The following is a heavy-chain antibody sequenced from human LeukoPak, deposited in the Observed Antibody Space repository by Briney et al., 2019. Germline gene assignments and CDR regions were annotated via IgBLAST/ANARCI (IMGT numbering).Heavy chain of an antibody. V-gene: IGHV1-8*01. CDR1: GYTFTSYD. CDR3: ARVLGYSGSYYRTSDY. CDR2: MNPNSGNT. J-gene: IGHJ4*02. D-gene: IGHD1-26*01. Sequence: ASVKVSCKASGYTFTSYDINWVRQATGQGLEWMGWMNPNSGNTGYAQKFQGRVTMTRNTSISTAYMELSSLRSEDTAVYYCARVLGYSGSYYRTSDYWGQGTLVTVSS.